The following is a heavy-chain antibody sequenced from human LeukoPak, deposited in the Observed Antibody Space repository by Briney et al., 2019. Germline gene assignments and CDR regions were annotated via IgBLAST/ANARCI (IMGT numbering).Heavy chain of an antibody. V-gene: IGHV4-61*01. CDR3: TRTGSTGGY. CDR1: GGSVSGGNYY. CDR2: IHYSGST. Sequence: SETLSLTCTVSGGSVSGGNYYCSWIRQSPGKGLEWIGYIHYSGSTAYNPSLKSRVTMSIDTSKNQFPLNLSSATAADTAVYYCTRTGSTGGYWGQGTLVTVSS. D-gene: IGHD1-7*01. J-gene: IGHJ4*02.